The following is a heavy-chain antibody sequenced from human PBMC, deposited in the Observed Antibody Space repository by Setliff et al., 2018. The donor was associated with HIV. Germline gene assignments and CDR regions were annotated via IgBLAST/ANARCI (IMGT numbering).Heavy chain of an antibody. Sequence: VKVSCKASGYTFTDYYMHWVRQAPGKGLEWMGRVDPEDGETIYAEKFQGRVTITADTSTDTAYMELSSLRSEDTAVYYCATAGIAAAGENYMDVWGKGTTVTV. CDR3: ATAGIAAAGENYMDV. V-gene: IGHV1-69-2*01. D-gene: IGHD6-13*01. CDR2: VDPEDGET. J-gene: IGHJ6*03. CDR1: GYTFTDYY.